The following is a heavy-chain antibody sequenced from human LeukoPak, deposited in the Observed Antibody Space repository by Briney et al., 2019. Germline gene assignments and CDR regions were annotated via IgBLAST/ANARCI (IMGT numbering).Heavy chain of an antibody. D-gene: IGHD3-22*01. Sequence: SVKVSCKASGGTFSSYAISWVRQAPGQGLEWMGGIIPIFGTANYAQKFQGRVTITTDESTSTAYMELSSLRSEDTAVYYCARTRMNYYDNPGSDYWGQGTLVTVSS. V-gene: IGHV1-69*05. CDR1: GGTFSSYA. CDR3: ARTRMNYYDNPGSDY. J-gene: IGHJ4*02. CDR2: IIPIFGTA.